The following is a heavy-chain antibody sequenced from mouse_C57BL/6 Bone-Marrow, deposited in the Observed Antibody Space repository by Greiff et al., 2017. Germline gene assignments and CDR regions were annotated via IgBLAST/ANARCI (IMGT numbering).Heavy chain of an antibody. CDR2: IDPENGDT. Sequence: VQLQQSGAELVRPGASVKLSCTASGYNIKDDYMHWVKQRPEQGLEWIGWIDPENGDTEYASKFQGKATITADTSSSTAYLQLSSLTSEDTAFYYCTICGVDYWGQGTTLTVSS. V-gene: IGHV14-4*01. J-gene: IGHJ2*01. CDR3: TICGVDY. CDR1: GYNIKDDY.